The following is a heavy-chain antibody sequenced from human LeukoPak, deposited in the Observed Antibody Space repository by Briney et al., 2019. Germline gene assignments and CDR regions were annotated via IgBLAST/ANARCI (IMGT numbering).Heavy chain of an antibody. Sequence: SETLSLTCAVSGYSISSGYYWGWIRQPPGKGLEWIGSIYHSGSTYYNPSLKSRVTISVDTSKNQFSLKLSSVTAADTAVYYCARHIGYCSSTGCYAFDIWGQGTMVTVSS. CDR1: GYSISSGYY. J-gene: IGHJ3*02. CDR3: ARHIGYCSSTGCYAFDI. D-gene: IGHD2-2*01. V-gene: IGHV4-38-2*01. CDR2: IYHSGST.